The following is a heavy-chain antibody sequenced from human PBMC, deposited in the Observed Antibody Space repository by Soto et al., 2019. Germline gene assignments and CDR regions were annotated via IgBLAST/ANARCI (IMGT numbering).Heavy chain of an antibody. CDR3: ARDRGLGSCDFWGGLSPRPAYGMDV. CDR2: ISPYNGKR. Sequence: VQMVQSGAEVTKPGASVTVSCKASGYSFTSYGISWVRQAPGQGLEWMGWISPYNGKRIYVGKLQDRVIMTTDSSMTTAYMELRSLRSDDTAVYYCARDRGLGSCDFWGGLSPRPAYGMDVWGLGTTVTVSS. V-gene: IGHV1-18*01. J-gene: IGHJ6*02. CDR1: GYSFTSYG. D-gene: IGHD3-3*01.